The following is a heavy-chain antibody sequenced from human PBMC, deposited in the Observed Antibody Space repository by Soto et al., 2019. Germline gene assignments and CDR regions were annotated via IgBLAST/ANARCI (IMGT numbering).Heavy chain of an antibody. V-gene: IGHV4-34*01. D-gene: IGHD3-22*01. Sequence: PSETLSLTCAVYGGSFSGYYWSWIRQPPGKGLEWIGEINHSGSTNYNPSLKSRVTISVDTSKNQFSLKLSSVTAADTAVYYCARGPSYDSSGYSIDAFDIWGQGTMVTVS. CDR2: INHSGST. CDR3: ARGPSYDSSGYSIDAFDI. J-gene: IGHJ3*02. CDR1: GGSFSGYY.